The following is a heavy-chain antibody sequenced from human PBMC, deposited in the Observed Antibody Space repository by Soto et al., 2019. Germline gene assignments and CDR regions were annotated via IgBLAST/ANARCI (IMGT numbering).Heavy chain of an antibody. J-gene: IGHJ4*02. Sequence: EVQLVESGGGLVKPGGSLRLSCAASGFTFSSYSMNWVRQAPGKGLEWVSSISTSSSYIHYADSVKGRFTISRDNAKNSMYLQMNSLRAEDTAVYYCARGGSGRYEDVDYWGQGILVTVSS. CDR3: ARGGSGRYEDVDY. D-gene: IGHD6-19*01. V-gene: IGHV3-21*01. CDR1: GFTFSSYS. CDR2: ISTSSSYI.